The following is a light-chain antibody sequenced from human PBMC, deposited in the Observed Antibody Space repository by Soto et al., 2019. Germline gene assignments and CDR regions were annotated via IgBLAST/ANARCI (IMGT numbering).Light chain of an antibody. CDR3: VSYTTSASYV. Sequence: VLAQPGSVSGSPGRSITIYCTGTSSDVGNYIFVSWYRQHPGKAPKLMNYDINNRASGVSNRFSGSKSGNTASLTISGLQAEDEADYYCVSYTTSASYVFGTGTKVTVL. V-gene: IGLV2-14*01. J-gene: IGLJ1*01. CDR2: DIN. CDR1: SSDVGNYIF.